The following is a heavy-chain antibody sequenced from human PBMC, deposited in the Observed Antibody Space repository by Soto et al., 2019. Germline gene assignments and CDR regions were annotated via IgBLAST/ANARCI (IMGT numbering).Heavy chain of an antibody. J-gene: IGHJ6*02. CDR1: GFTVSSNY. CDR3: ARWEQWLGGMGV. V-gene: IGHV3-66*01. D-gene: IGHD6-19*01. Sequence: EVQLVESGGGLVQPGGSLRLSCAASGFTVSSNYMSWVRQAPGKGLEWVSVIYSGGSTYYADSVKGRFTISRDNSKNTLYLQMNSLRAEDTAVYYRARWEQWLGGMGVWGQGTTVTVSS. CDR2: IYSGGST.